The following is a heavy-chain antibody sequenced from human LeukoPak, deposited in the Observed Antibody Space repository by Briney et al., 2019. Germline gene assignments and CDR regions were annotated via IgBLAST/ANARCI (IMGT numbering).Heavy chain of an antibody. CDR3: ARVPQGSYVGWAISYYFDY. CDR2: MNPNSGNT. Sequence: ASVNVSCKASGYTFTSYDINWVRQATGHGLEWLGWMNPNSGNTDYAQKFQGRVTMNRNTSIRTAYMELSSLRSEDTAVYYCARVPQGSYVGWAISYYFDYWGQGTLVTVSS. D-gene: IGHD3-10*01. CDR1: GYTFTSYD. J-gene: IGHJ4*02. V-gene: IGHV1-8*01.